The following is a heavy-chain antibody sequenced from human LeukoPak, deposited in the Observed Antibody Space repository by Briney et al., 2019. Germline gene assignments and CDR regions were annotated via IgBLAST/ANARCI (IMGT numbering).Heavy chain of an antibody. J-gene: IGHJ4*02. Sequence: GGSLRLSCAASGFTFSSYSMNWVRQAPGKGLEWVSSISSSSSYIYYADSVKGRFTISRDNAKNSLYLQMNSLRAEDTAVYYCARDLSDFWSAGPFDYWGQGTLVTVSS. CDR1: GFTFSSYS. CDR2: ISSSSSYI. V-gene: IGHV3-21*01. CDR3: ARDLSDFWSAGPFDY. D-gene: IGHD3-3*01.